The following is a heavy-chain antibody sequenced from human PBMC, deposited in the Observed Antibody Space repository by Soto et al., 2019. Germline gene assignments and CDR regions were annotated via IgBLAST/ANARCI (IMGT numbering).Heavy chain of an antibody. D-gene: IGHD6-19*01. V-gene: IGHV1-46*01. Sequence: ASVKVSCKASGYTFTSYYMHWVRQAPGQGLEWMGIINPSGGSTSYAQKFQGRVTITSDTSASTDYMELSSLRSEDTAVYYCARDLGGWTDYWGQGTLVTVSS. CDR2: INPSGGST. CDR1: GYTFTSYY. J-gene: IGHJ4*02. CDR3: ARDLGGWTDY.